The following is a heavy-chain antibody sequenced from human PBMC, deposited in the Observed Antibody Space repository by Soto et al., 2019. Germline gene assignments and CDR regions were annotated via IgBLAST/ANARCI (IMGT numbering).Heavy chain of an antibody. D-gene: IGHD2-15*01. V-gene: IGHV1-69*01. Sequence: VQLVQSGAEVTKPGSSVKVSCKASGGTFSSYGINWVRQAPGQGLEWMGGIIPIFGTTYYAQRLQDRVTITADESTSTAYTMLSRLRSEGTAVYYCAEGPKVVVVATAGYYYYYGMDVWGQGITVTVSS. J-gene: IGHJ6*02. CDR2: IIPIFGTT. CDR3: AEGPKVVVVATAGYYYYYGMDV. CDR1: GGTFSSYG.